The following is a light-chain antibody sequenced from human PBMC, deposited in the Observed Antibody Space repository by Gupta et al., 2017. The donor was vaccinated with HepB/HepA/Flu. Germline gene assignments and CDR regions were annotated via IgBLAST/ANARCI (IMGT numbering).Light chain of an antibody. CDR3: ATWDDSLNSPYV. Sequence: QSVLTQPPSASGTPGQRVTISCSGPSSNIGSNTVDWYQQFPGTAPKLLIYANNQRPAGVPDRFSGSRSDTSASLAISGLQSEDEADYYCATWDDSLNSPYVFGTGTKVTVL. CDR2: ANN. J-gene: IGLJ1*01. V-gene: IGLV1-44*01. CDR1: SSNIGSNT.